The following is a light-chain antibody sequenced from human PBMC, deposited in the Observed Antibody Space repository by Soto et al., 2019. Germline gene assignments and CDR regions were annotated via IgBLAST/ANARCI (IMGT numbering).Light chain of an antibody. Sequence: DIQMTQSPSTLSASVGDRVTITCRASQSISSWLAWYQQKPGKAPKLLIYKASSLESGVPSRFSGSGSGTEFTLTISSLQPDDFATYYCQKYNSYLYTFGQGTKLGIK. CDR1: QSISSW. J-gene: IGKJ2*01. CDR2: KAS. V-gene: IGKV1-5*03. CDR3: QKYNSYLYT.